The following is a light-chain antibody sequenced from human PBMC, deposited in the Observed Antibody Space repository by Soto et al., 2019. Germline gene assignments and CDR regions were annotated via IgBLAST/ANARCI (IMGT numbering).Light chain of an antibody. J-gene: IGLJ1*01. V-gene: IGLV2-14*01. Sequence: QSVLTQPASVSGSPGQSITISCAGTSSDFGGYTYVSWYQQHPGKAPKLMIYDVSNRPSGVSNRFSGSKSGNTASLTISGLQAEDEADYYCTSYTSSSTPYVFGGGTKVPVL. CDR3: TSYTSSSTPYV. CDR1: SSDFGGYTY. CDR2: DVS.